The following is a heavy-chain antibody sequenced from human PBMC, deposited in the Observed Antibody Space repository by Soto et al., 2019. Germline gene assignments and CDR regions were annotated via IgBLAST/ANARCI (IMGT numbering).Heavy chain of an antibody. CDR3: AKVLPVDSYCGGDCYSLFDY. V-gene: IGHV3-30*18. CDR1: GFTFSSYG. J-gene: IGHJ4*02. D-gene: IGHD2-21*02. Sequence: GGSLRLSCAASGFTFSSYGMHWVRQAPGKGLEWVAVISYDGSNKYYADSVKGRFTISRDNSKNTLYLQMNSLRAEDTAVYYCAKVLPVDSYCGGDCYSLFDYWGQGTLVTVSS. CDR2: ISYDGSNK.